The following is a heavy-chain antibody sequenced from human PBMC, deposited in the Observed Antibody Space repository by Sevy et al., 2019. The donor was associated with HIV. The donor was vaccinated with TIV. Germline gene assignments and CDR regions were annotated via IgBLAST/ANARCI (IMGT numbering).Heavy chain of an antibody. D-gene: IGHD3-10*01. V-gene: IGHV3-74*01. CDR3: ARTTI. CDR2: INTDERIR. J-gene: IGHJ4*02. Sequence: GGSLRLSCAASGFTFSNSWMYWVRQAPGKGLVWVSRINTDERIRIYADSVKGRFTISRDNAKNTLYLEMNSLRVEDTAVYYCARTTIRGQGTLVTVSS. CDR1: GFTFSNSW.